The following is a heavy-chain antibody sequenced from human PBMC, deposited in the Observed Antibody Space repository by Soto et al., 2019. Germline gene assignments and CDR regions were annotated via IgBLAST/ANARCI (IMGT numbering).Heavy chain of an antibody. CDR1: GYSFTSYW. J-gene: IGHJ6*03. D-gene: IGHD6-6*01. CDR2: IYPGDSDT. V-gene: IGHV5-51*01. Sequence: PGESLKISCKGSGYSFTSYWIGWVRQMPGKGLEWMGIIYPGDSDTRYSPSFQGQVTISADKSISTAYLQWSSLKASDTAMYYCARQSIAACPSPYYYYMDVWGKGTTVTVSS. CDR3: ARQSIAACPSPYYYYMDV.